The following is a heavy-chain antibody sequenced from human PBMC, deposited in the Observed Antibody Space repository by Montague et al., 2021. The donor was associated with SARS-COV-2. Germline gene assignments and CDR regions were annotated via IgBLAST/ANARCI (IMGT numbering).Heavy chain of an antibody. CDR1: GGPVSSGSYY. CDR2: IYTSGSS. Sequence: TLSLTCTVSGGPVSSGSYYWSWIRQPAGKGLEWIRRIYTSGSSNYNPSLKSRVTISVDTSKNQLSLKVSSVTAADTAVYYCARERSADYYDGSGYHSYKYGMDVWGQGTPVTVSS. V-gene: IGHV4-61*02. D-gene: IGHD3-22*01. CDR3: ARERSADYYDGSGYHSYKYGMDV. J-gene: IGHJ6*02.